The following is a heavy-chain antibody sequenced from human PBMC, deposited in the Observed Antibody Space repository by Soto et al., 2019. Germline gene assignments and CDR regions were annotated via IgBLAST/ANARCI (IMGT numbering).Heavy chain of an antibody. V-gene: IGHV4-59*01. J-gene: IGHJ4*02. CDR2: IYYSGST. CDR1: GGSISSYY. D-gene: IGHD4-17*01. Sequence: ETLSLTCTVSGGSISSYYWSWIRQPPGKGLEWIGYIYYSGSTNYNPSLKSRVTISVDTSKNQFSLKLSSVTAADTAVYYCASIGRSPDDYGSFDDWGQGTLVTVSS. CDR3: ASIGRSPDDYGSFDD.